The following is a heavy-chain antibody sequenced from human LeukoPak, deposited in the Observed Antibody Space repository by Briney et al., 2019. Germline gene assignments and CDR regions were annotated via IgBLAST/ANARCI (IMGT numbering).Heavy chain of an antibody. J-gene: IGHJ4*02. V-gene: IGHV3-30-3*01. CDR2: ISYDGSNK. CDR3: SRDVVGATYFD. CDR1: GFTFSSYA. Sequence: GGSLRLSCTPSGFTFSSYAMHWVRQAPGKGLEWVAVISYDGSNKYFADSVKGRFTISRDTSKNTLYLQMNSLRAEDTAVYYCSRDVVGATYFDWGQGTLVTVSS. D-gene: IGHD1-26*01.